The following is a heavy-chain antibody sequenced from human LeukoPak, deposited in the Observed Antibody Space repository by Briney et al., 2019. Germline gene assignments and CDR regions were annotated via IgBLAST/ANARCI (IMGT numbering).Heavy chain of an antibody. J-gene: IGHJ4*02. Sequence: GGSLRLSCTASGFTFRTYAMNWVRQAPGKGLEWLSGISGSGNGTYYADSVKGRFIISRDNSKNMVYLQMNSLTVEDTATYYCAKRTMSAFDSWGQGPLLIVSS. CDR2: ISGSGNGT. CDR3: AKRTMSAFDS. V-gene: IGHV3-23*01. CDR1: GFTFRTYA.